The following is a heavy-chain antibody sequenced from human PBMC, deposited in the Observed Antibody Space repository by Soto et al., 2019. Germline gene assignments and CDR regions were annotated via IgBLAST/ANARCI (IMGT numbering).Heavy chain of an antibody. J-gene: IGHJ6*02. D-gene: IGHD4-17*01. V-gene: IGHV3-30*18. CDR2: ISYDGSNK. CDR1: GFTFSSYG. CDR3: AKDLPTVTTWFASDYYYYYCMDV. Sequence: QVQLVESGGGVVQPGRSLRLSCAASGFTFSSYGMHWVRQAPGKGLEWVAVISYDGSNKYYSDSVKGRFTISRDNFKNILYLQMNSLRAADTAVYYCAKDLPTVTTWFASDYYYYYCMDVWGQGTTVAVSS.